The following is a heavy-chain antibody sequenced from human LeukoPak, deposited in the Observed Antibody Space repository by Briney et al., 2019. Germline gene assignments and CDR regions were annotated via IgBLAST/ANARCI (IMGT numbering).Heavy chain of an antibody. D-gene: IGHD2-15*01. Sequence: PSETLSLTCAVYGGSFSGYYWTWIRQPPGKGLEWIGYIYYSGSTNYNPSLKTRVTISVDTSKNQFSLKLTSVTAAATAVYYCARGYCSGGSCYSYYYYNYMDVWGKGTTVTVSS. V-gene: IGHV4-59*12. J-gene: IGHJ6*03. CDR1: GGSFSGYY. CDR2: IYYSGST. CDR3: ARGYCSGGSCYSYYYYNYMDV.